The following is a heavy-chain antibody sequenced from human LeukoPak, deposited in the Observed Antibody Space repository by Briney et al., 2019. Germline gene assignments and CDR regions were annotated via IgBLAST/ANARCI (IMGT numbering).Heavy chain of an antibody. CDR1: GITFSSHA. J-gene: IGHJ6*03. V-gene: IGHV3-23*01. CDR2: ISGRMGHT. D-gene: IGHD5-24*01. Sequence: RGSLRLSCAASGITFSSHAMSWVRQAPGKGLEWVSLISGRMGHTYYGDSVKGRFTISRDNSTNRLYLQMNSLRPEDTAVYYCAKGGAATMRDGYNYYYYYMEVWGRGTTVTVSS. CDR3: AKGGAATMRDGYNYYYYYMEV.